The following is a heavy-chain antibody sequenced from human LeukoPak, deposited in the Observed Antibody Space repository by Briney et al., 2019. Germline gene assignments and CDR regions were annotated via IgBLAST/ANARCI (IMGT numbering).Heavy chain of an antibody. D-gene: IGHD3-16*02. V-gene: IGHV4-31*03. CDR3: ARWLVRKVTFGGVTVKGYYYYGMDV. Sequence: PSETLSLTCTVSGGSISSGGYYWSWIRQHPGKGLEWIGYIYYSGSTYYNPSLKSRVTISVDTSKNQFSLRLSSVTAADTAVYYCARWLVRKVTFGGVTVKGYYYYGMDVWGQGTTVTVSS. CDR1: GGSISSGGYY. J-gene: IGHJ6*02. CDR2: IYYSGST.